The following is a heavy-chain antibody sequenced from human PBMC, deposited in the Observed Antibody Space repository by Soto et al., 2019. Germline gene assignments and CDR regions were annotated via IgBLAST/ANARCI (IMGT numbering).Heavy chain of an antibody. J-gene: IGHJ6*02. Sequence: PGEALKISCKGSGYSFTSYWIGWVRQMPGKGLELMVIIYPGDSDTRYSPSFQGQVTISAYKSIRTAYLQWSSLKASDTAMYYCARRTYSSRGWTWPVEIGGMDXWGQGTTVTVS. CDR1: GYSFTSYW. V-gene: IGHV5-51*01. CDR3: ARRTYSSRGWTWPVEIGGMDX. D-gene: IGHD6-13*01. CDR2: IYPGDSDT.